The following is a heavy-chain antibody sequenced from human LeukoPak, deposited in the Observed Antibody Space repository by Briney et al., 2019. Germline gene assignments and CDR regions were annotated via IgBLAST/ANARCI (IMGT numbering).Heavy chain of an antibody. CDR2: IYHSGST. CDR1: GYSISSGYY. D-gene: IGHD3-22*01. V-gene: IGHV4-38-2*02. J-gene: IGHJ4*02. CDR3: ARLYYYDSSGYYFPYYYFDY. Sequence: SETLSHTCTVSGYSISSGYYWGWIRQPPGKGLEWIGSIYHSGSTYYNPSLKSRVTISVDTSKNQFSLKLSSVTAADTAVYYCARLYYYDSSGYYFPYYYFDYWGQGTLVTVSS.